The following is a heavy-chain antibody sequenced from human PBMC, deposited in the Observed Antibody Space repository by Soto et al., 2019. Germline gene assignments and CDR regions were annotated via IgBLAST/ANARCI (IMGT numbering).Heavy chain of an antibody. D-gene: IGHD1-26*01. CDR2: INHSGST. V-gene: IGHV4-34*01. CDR3: GKTQVGGYHPPPPNRVAP. Sequence: SETLSLTCAVYGGSFSGYYWSWIRQPPGKGLEWIGEINHSGSTNYNPSLKSRVTISVDTSKNQFSLKLSSGTAADTAVYYCGKTQVGGYHPPPPNRVAPRGQGTPVP. J-gene: IGHJ5*02. CDR1: GGSFSGYY.